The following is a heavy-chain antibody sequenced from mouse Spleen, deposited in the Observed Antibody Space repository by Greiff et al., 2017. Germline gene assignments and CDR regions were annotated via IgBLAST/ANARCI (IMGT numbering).Heavy chain of an antibody. CDR1: GFTFSDYY. V-gene: IGHV5-16*01. J-gene: IGHJ4*01. CDR2: INYDGSST. D-gene: IGHD2-1*01. CDR3: ARAFYGNYPYYAMDY. Sequence: EVKLVESEGGLVQPGSSMKLSCTASGFTFSDYYMAWVRQVPEKGLEWVANINYDGSSTYYLDSLKSRFIISRDNAKNILYLQMSSLKSEDTATYYCARAFYGNYPYYAMDYWGQGTSVTVSS.